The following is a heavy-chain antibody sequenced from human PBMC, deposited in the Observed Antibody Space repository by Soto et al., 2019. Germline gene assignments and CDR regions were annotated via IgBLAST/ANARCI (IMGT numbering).Heavy chain of an antibody. D-gene: IGHD3-10*01. Sequence: PSETLSLTCAVYGGSFSGYYWSWIRQPPGKGLEWIGEINYSGSTNYNPSLKSRVTISVDTSKNQFSLKLSSVTAADTAVYYCARVNHTMVRGVINDYYYYMDVWGKGTTVTVSS. CDR3: ARVNHTMVRGVINDYYYYMDV. CDR2: INYSGST. J-gene: IGHJ6*03. V-gene: IGHV4-34*01. CDR1: GGSFSGYY.